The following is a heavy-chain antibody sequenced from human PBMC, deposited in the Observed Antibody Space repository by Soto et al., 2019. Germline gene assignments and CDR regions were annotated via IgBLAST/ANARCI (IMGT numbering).Heavy chain of an antibody. D-gene: IGHD2-2*01. Sequence: VASVKVSCKASGYTLTSYAMHWVRQAPGQRLEWMGWINAGNGNTKYSQKFQGRVTITRDTSASTAYMELSSLRSEDTAVYYCASSYCIRPSCPQYYGMDVWGQGTTVTVSS. CDR1: GYTLTSYA. J-gene: IGHJ6*02. CDR2: INAGNGNT. V-gene: IGHV1-3*01. CDR3: ASSYCIRPSCPQYYGMDV.